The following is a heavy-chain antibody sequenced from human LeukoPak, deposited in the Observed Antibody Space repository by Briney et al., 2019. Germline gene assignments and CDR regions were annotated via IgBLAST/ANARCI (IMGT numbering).Heavy chain of an antibody. CDR1: GYTFTGYY. CDR2: INPNSGGT. CDR3: ARDQSYYDSSGYHVY. D-gene: IGHD3-22*01. V-gene: IGHV1-2*02. Sequence: ASVKVSCKASGYTFTGYYIHWVRQAPGQGLEWMGWINPNSGGTNYAQKFQGRVAMTRDTSISTAYVELSRLRSDDTAVYYCARDQSYYDSSGYHVYWGQGTLVTVSS. J-gene: IGHJ4*02.